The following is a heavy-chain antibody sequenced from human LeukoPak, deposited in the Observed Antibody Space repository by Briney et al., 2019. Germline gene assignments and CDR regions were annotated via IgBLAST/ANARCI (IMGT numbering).Heavy chain of an antibody. Sequence: SETLSLTCTVSGGSISSYYWSWIRQPPGKGLEWIGYIYYSGSTNYNPSLKSRVTISVDTSKNQFSLKLSSVTAADTAVYYCARLGSSPYYFDYWGQGTLVTASS. CDR1: GGSISSYY. CDR3: ARLGSSPYYFDY. CDR2: IYYSGST. J-gene: IGHJ4*02. V-gene: IGHV4-59*08. D-gene: IGHD6-6*01.